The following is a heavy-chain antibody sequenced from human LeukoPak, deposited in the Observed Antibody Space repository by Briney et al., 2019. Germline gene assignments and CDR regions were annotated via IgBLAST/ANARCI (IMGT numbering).Heavy chain of an antibody. J-gene: IGHJ3*02. CDR2: ISGSGGNT. V-gene: IGHV3-23*01. Sequence: QSGGSLRLSCAASGFNFSNYAMSWVRQAPGKGLEWVSSISGSGGNTYFAAFVKVRFTISRDNSNSTLFLQMNSLRDEDTAVYYCANRPTAGRDDFDIWGQGTMVAVSS. CDR1: GFNFSNYA. CDR3: ANRPTAGRDDFDI.